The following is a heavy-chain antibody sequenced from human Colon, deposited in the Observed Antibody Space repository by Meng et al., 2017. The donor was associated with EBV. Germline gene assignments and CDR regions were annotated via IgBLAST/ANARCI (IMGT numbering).Heavy chain of an antibody. J-gene: IGHJ4*02. CDR3: ARVLGASYTHPYDY. Sequence: EVQLVEAGGGLVKPGGSLRLSCAVSGFTFSSYNMNWVRQAPGKGLEWVSSISSASSYIYYADSVKGRFTISRDNAKNSVYLQMNSLRAEDTAVYYCARVLGASYTHPYDYWGQGTLVT. CDR1: GFTFSSYN. D-gene: IGHD1-26*01. CDR2: ISSASSYI. V-gene: IGHV3-21*02.